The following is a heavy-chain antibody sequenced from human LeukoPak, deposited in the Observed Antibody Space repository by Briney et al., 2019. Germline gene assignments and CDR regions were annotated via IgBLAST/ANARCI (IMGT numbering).Heavy chain of an antibody. J-gene: IGHJ5*02. D-gene: IGHD3-10*01. Sequence: ASVKVSCKTSGYTFTNYGISWVRQAPGQGLEWMGWISAYNGNTNYEQKFQGRVTMTTDTMTTDTSTSTAYMELRSLRSDDTAVYYCARVGGGLLWFGSGRGNWFDPWGQGTLVTVSS. CDR1: GYTFTNYG. CDR3: ARVGGGLLWFGSGRGNWFDP. V-gene: IGHV1-18*01. CDR2: ISAYNGNT.